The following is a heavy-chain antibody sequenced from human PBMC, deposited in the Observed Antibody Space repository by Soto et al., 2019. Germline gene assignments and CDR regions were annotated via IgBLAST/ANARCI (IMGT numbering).Heavy chain of an antibody. CDR3: AKQFSGWSYFFDD. J-gene: IGHJ4*02. CDR1: GFSFSTYA. Sequence: QVQLVESGGGVVQPGRSLNLSCEASGFSFSTYAMHWVRQAPGKGLEWVAVISYEGSTKYYADSMKGRFTISRDNAKNTLYLQMNSLRAGDTAVYYCAKQFSGWSYFFDDWGQGTLVTVSS. CDR2: ISYEGSTK. V-gene: IGHV3-30-3*02. D-gene: IGHD6-19*01.